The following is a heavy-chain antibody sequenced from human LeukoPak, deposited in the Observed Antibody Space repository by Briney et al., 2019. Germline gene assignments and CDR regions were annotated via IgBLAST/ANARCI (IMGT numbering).Heavy chain of an antibody. CDR3: VRIGYLGIRYFD. CDR1: GFEFSLYN. J-gene: IGHJ4*02. D-gene: IGHD3-9*01. Sequence: GGSLRLSCATSGFEFSLYNMHWVRQAPGKGLEWVSSITMTSHTYYRDSVKGRFTNSRDNAKNLLFLQMDSLRAEDTAVYYCVRIGYLGIRYFDWGQGTLVTVSS. CDR2: ITMTSHT. V-gene: IGHV3-69-1*01.